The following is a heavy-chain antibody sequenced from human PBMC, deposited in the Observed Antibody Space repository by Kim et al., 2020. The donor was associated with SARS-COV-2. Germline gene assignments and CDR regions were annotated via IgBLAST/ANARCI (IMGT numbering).Heavy chain of an antibody. D-gene: IGHD4-17*01. V-gene: IGHV4-34*01. J-gene: IGHJ6*03. CDR1: GDSFSGYS. CDR2: INHSGRT. CDR3: ARFDTVTTAGHYYYYMDV. Sequence: SETLSLTCTVYGDSFSGYSWSWIRQPPGKGLEWIGEINHSGRTNFKSSLKSRVSISIHMSKNEFSLRLSSVTAADAAVYYCARFDTVTTAGHYYYYMDV.